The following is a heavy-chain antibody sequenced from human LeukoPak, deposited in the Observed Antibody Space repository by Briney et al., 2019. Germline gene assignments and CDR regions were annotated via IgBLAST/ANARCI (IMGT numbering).Heavy chain of an antibody. CDR2: INHSGST. CDR1: GGSFSGYY. D-gene: IGHD3-10*01. Sequence: ASETLSLTCAVYGGSFSGYYWSWIRQPPGKGLEWIGEINHSGSTNYNPSLKSRVTISVDRSKNQFSLKLSSVTAADTAVYYCARGAGSGSYPNWFDPWGQGTLVTVSS. J-gene: IGHJ5*02. CDR3: ARGAGSGSYPNWFDP. V-gene: IGHV4-34*01.